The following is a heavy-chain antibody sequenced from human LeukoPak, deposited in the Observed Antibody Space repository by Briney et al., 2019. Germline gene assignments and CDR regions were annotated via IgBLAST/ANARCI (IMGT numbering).Heavy chain of an antibody. CDR1: GDSISSSSYY. Sequence: SETLSLTCTVSGDSISSSSYYWGWIRQPPGKGLEWIGSVHRSGSTYYTPSLKSRVTISVDTSKNQFSLKLSSVTAADTAVYQCARLYYYGSGSYLSGFDIWGQGTMVTVSS. V-gene: IGHV4-39*01. D-gene: IGHD3-10*01. CDR2: VHRSGST. J-gene: IGHJ3*02. CDR3: ARLYYYGSGSYLSGFDI.